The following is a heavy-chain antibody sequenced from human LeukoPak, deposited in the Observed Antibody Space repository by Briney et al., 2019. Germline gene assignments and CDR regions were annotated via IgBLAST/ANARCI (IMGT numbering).Heavy chain of an antibody. J-gene: IGHJ4*02. CDR2: INPSGGST. CDR3: ARSDYGGNSDY. V-gene: IGHV1-46*01. Sequence: ASVKVSCKASGYTFSDYYIHWVRQAPGQGLEWMGIINPSGGSTSYAQKFQGRVTMTRDMSTSTVYMELSSLRSEDTAVYYCARSDYGGNSDYWGQGTLVTVSS. D-gene: IGHD4-23*01. CDR1: GYTFSDYY.